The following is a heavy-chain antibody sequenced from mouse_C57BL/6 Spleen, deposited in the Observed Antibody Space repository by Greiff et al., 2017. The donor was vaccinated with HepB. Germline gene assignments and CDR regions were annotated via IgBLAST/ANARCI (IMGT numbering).Heavy chain of an antibody. CDR2: IYPGDGDT. Sequence: QVQLQQSGPELVKPGASVKISCKASGYAFSSSWMNWVKQRPGKGLEWIGRIYPGDGDTNYNGKFKGKATLTADKSSSTAYMQLSSLTSEDSAVYFCARGGGFYWGQGTSVTVSS. CDR1: GYAFSSSW. CDR3: ARGGGFY. V-gene: IGHV1-82*01. J-gene: IGHJ4*01.